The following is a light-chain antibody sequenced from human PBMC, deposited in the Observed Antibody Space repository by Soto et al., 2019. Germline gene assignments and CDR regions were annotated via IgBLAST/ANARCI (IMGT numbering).Light chain of an antibody. CDR3: HQYGKSPRT. V-gene: IGKV3-11*01. CDR1: RSVSNY. CDR2: DAS. Sequence: EIVLTQSPATLSLSPGESATLSCRASRSVSNYLAWYQQKPGQAPRLLIYDASSRPTDIPARFSGSGAGTDFTLSISKLEPGDFGVYFCHQYGKSPRTFGQGTKVDIK. J-gene: IGKJ1*01.